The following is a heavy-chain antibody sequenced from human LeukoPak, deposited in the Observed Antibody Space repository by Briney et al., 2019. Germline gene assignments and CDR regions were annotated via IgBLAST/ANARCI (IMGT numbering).Heavy chain of an antibody. J-gene: IGHJ4*02. CDR3: ARAVGSSSGSIGTFDY. CDR2: ISSSSSYI. V-gene: IGHV3-21*01. Sequence: GGSLRLSCAASGFTFSSYSMNWVRQAPGKGLEWVSSISSSSSYIYYADSVKGRFTISRDNAKNSLYLQMNSLRAEDTAVYYCARAVGSSSGSIGTFDYWSQGTLVTVSS. CDR1: GFTFSSYS. D-gene: IGHD6-6*01.